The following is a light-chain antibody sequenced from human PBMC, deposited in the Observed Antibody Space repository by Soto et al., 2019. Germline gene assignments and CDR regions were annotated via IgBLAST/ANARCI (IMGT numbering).Light chain of an antibody. CDR1: QSVSSN. J-gene: IGKJ1*01. V-gene: IGKV3-15*01. Sequence: EIVMTQSPATLSVSPGERATLSCRASQSVSSNLAWYQQKPGQAPRLLIYGASTRATGIPARFSGSESGTEFNLTISSLQSEGFAVYYCQQYNNWWTFGQGTKVEIK. CDR2: GAS. CDR3: QQYNNWWT.